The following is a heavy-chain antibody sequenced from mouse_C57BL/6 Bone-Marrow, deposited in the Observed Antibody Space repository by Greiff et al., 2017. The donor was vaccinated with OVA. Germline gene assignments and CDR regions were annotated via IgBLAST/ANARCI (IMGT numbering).Heavy chain of an antibody. CDR2: INPSNGGT. V-gene: IGHV1-53*01. CDR1: DYTFTSYW. CDR3: ARRLYYDYDYWYFDV. D-gene: IGHD2-4*01. J-gene: IGHJ1*03. Sequence: QVQLQQPGTELVKPGASVKLSCKASDYTFTSYWMHWVKQRPGQGLEWIGNINPSNGGTNYNEKFKSKATLTVDKSSSTAYMQLSSLTSEDSAVYNCARRLYYDYDYWYFDVWGTGTTVTVSS.